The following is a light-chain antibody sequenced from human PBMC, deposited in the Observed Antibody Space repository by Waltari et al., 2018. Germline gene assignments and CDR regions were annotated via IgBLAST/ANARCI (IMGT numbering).Light chain of an antibody. Sequence: DIQMTQSPSTLSASVGDRVTISCRASQNLNNWLTWYQQKPGKATKMLIYKTSTLESGVPSRFSSSGSGTEFTLTISSLQPDDFATYFCQQYHTYWTFGQGTRVEIK. CDR2: KTS. V-gene: IGKV1-5*03. J-gene: IGKJ1*01. CDR3: QQYHTYWT. CDR1: QNLNNW.